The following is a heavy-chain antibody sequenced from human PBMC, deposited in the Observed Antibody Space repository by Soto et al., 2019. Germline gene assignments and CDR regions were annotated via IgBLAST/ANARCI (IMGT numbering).Heavy chain of an antibody. V-gene: IGHV3-23*01. J-gene: IGHJ4*02. CDR3: ARGFSAGKGSTPDF. D-gene: IGHD6-13*01. Sequence: GGSLRLSCAASGFTFSSFAMSWVRQAPGKGLDWVSAISGSGGSTYSADSVKGRFTISRDNSKNTLYLQMSSLRAEDTAVYYCARGFSAGKGSTPDFWGQGSMVTVSS. CDR2: ISGSGGST. CDR1: GFTFSSFA.